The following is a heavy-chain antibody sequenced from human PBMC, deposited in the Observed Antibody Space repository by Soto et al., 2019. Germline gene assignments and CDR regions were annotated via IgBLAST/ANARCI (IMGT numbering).Heavy chain of an antibody. Sequence: SETLSLTCTVSGGSISSYYWSWIRQPPGKGLEWIGYIYYSGSTNYNPSLKSRVTISVDTSKNQFSLKLSSVTAADTAVYYCARLMAGRYCSSTSCPGWFDPWGQGTLVTVSS. CDR2: IYYSGST. CDR3: ARLMAGRYCSSTSCPGWFDP. J-gene: IGHJ5*02. V-gene: IGHV4-59*08. CDR1: GGSISSYY. D-gene: IGHD2-2*01.